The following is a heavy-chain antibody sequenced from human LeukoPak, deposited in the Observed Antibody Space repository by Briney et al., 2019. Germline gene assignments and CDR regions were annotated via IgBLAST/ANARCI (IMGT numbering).Heavy chain of an antibody. V-gene: IGHV1-8*02. D-gene: IGHD7-27*01. Sequence: ASVKVSCKASGYTLTSYYMHWVRQAPGQGLEWMGWMNPNSGNTGYAQKFQGRVTMTRNTSISTAYMELSSLRSEDTAVYYCARGWGDAFDIWGQGTMVTVSS. J-gene: IGHJ3*02. CDR2: MNPNSGNT. CDR3: ARGWGDAFDI. CDR1: GYTLTSYY.